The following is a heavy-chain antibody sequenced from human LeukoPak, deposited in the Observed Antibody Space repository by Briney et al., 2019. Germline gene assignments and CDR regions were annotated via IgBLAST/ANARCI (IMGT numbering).Heavy chain of an antibody. CDR3: ARGWDIVVVPAANYYYYGMDV. J-gene: IGHJ6*04. CDR1: GGTFSSYA. V-gene: IGHV1-69*01. D-gene: IGHD2-2*01. Sequence: GSSVKVSCKASGGTFSSYAISWVRQAPGQGLEWMGGIIPIFSTANYAQKFQGRVTITADESTSTAYMELSSLRSEDTAVYYCARGWDIVVVPAANYYYYGMDVWGKGTTVTVSS. CDR2: IIPIFSTA.